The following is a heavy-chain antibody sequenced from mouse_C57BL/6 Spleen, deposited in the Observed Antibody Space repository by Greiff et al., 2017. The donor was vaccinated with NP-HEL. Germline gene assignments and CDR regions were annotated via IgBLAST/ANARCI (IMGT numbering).Heavy chain of an antibody. D-gene: IGHD2-1*01. CDR2: IDPSDSET. CDR3: AREGNYGGWFAY. V-gene: IGHV1-52*01. Sequence: QVQLQQPGAELVRPGSSVKLSCKASGYTFTSYWMHWVKQRPIQGLEWIGNIDPSDSETHYNQKFKDKATLTVDKSSSTAYMQLSSLTSEDSAVYYCAREGNYGGWFAYWGQGTLVTVSA. CDR1: GYTFTSYW. J-gene: IGHJ3*01.